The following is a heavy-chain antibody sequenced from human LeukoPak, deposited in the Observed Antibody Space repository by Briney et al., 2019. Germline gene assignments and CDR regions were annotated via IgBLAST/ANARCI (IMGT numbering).Heavy chain of an antibody. J-gene: IGHJ5*02. CDR1: GGSISSSNW. D-gene: IGHD3-10*01. V-gene: IGHV4-4*02. CDR2: IYHSGST. Sequence: PSGTLSLTCAVSGGSISSSNWWSWVHQPPGKGLEWIGEIYHSGSTNYNPSLKSRVTISVDTSKNQFSLKLSSVTAADTAVYYCATRYYYGSGSYYNVWFDPWGQGTLVTVSS. CDR3: ATRYYYGSGSYYNVWFDP.